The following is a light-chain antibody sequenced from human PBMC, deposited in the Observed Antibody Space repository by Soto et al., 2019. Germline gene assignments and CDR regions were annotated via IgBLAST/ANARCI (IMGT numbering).Light chain of an antibody. CDR3: QSYDSSLSGFYV. Sequence: QAVVTQPPSVSGAPGQRVTISCTGSSSNIGAGYDVHWYQQLPGTAPKLLISGNSNRPSGVPDRFSGSKSGTSASLAITGLQAEDEADYYCQSYDSSLSGFYVFGTGTTLTVL. CDR1: SSNIGAGYD. V-gene: IGLV1-40*01. CDR2: GNS. J-gene: IGLJ1*01.